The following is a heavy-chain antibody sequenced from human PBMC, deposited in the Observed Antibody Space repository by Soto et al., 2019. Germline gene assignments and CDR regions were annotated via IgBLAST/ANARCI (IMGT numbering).Heavy chain of an antibody. V-gene: IGHV6-1*01. D-gene: IGHD6-19*01. Sequence: PSQTLSLTCAISGDSVSSNSAAWSWIRQSPSRGLEWLGRTYYRSKWYNDYAVSVKGRITVNPDTSKNQFSLQLNSVTPEDTAMYYCARSRRGAYSSGWYSLSGYYNYGIDVWGQGTKVTVSS. CDR1: GDSVSSNSAA. J-gene: IGHJ6*02. CDR2: TYYRSKWYN. CDR3: ARSRRGAYSSGWYSLSGYYNYGIDV.